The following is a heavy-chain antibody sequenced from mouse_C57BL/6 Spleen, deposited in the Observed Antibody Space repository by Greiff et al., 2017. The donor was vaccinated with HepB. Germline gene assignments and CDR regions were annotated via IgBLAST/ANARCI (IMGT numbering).Heavy chain of an antibody. CDR1: GYTFTDYY. Sequence: VQLKESGPELVKPGASVKISCKASGYTFTDYYMNWVKQSHGKSLEWIGDINPNNGGTSYNQKFKGKATLTVDKSSSTAYMELRSLTSEDSAVYYCARDYGSSLYYFDYWGQGTTLTVSS. V-gene: IGHV1-26*01. D-gene: IGHD1-1*01. CDR2: INPNNGGT. CDR3: ARDYGSSLYYFDY. J-gene: IGHJ2*01.